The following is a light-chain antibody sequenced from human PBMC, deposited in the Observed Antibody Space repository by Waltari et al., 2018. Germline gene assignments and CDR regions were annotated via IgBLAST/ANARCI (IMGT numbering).Light chain of an antibody. J-gene: IGKJ1*01. Sequence: DIVMTQSPDSLPVSLGARATSTCKSTQSVLYSSNNKNYLAWYQQKPGQPPKLLVYWAATRESGVPDRFSGSGSGTDFTLTISSLQAEDVAVYYCQQYYRTPQTFGQGTTV. CDR2: WAA. CDR1: QSVLYSSNNKNY. V-gene: IGKV4-1*01. CDR3: QQYYRTPQT.